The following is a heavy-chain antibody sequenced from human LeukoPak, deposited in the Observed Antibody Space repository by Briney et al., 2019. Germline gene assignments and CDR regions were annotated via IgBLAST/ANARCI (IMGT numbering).Heavy chain of an antibody. CDR1: GYTFTGYY. D-gene: IGHD2-2*01. Sequence: GASVKVSCKASGYTFTGYYMHWVRQAPGQGLEWMGWINPNSGGTNYAQKFQGRVTMTRDTSISTAYMELSRLRSDDTAVYYCARDIGYCSSTSCTNWFDPWGQGTLVTVSS. CDR3: ARDIGYCSSTSCTNWFDP. CDR2: INPNSGGT. V-gene: IGHV1-2*02. J-gene: IGHJ5*02.